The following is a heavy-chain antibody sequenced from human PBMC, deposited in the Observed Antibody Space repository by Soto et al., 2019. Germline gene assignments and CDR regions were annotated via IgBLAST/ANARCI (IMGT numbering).Heavy chain of an antibody. Sequence: GGSLRLSCAASGFTFSSYSMNWVRQAPGKGLEWVSYISSSSSTIYYADSVKGRFTISRDNAKNSLYLQMNSLRAEDTAVYYCAIESKVAVTTDYSGMDVWGQGTTVTVSS. V-gene: IGHV3-48*01. CDR2: ISSSSSTI. CDR3: AIESKVAVTTDYSGMDV. D-gene: IGHD4-17*01. CDR1: GFTFSSYS. J-gene: IGHJ6*02.